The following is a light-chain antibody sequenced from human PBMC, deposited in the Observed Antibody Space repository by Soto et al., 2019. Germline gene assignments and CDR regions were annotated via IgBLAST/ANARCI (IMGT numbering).Light chain of an antibody. J-gene: IGKJ3*01. CDR3: QQYYSTPRG. V-gene: IGKV4-1*01. CDR1: QSVLYSSNNKNY. Sequence: DIVMTQSPDSLAVSLGERATINCKSSQSVLYSSNNKNYLAWYQQKPGRPPKLLIYWASTRESGVPDRFSGSGSGTDFTLTISSLQAEDVAVYYCQQYYSTPRGFGPGTKVDIK. CDR2: WAS.